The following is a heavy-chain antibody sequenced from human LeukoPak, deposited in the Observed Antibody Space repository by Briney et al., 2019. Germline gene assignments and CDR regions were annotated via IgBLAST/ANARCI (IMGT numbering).Heavy chain of an antibody. CDR2: IIPIFGTA. Sequence: SVKVSCKASVGTFSSYAISWVRQAPGQGLEWMGGIIPIFGTANYAQKFQGRVTITADESTSTAYMELSSLRSEDTAVYYCAREQAVAGTFAFDIWGQGTKVTVSS. CDR3: AREQAVAGTFAFDI. D-gene: IGHD6-19*01. CDR1: VGTFSSYA. V-gene: IGHV1-69*13. J-gene: IGHJ3*02.